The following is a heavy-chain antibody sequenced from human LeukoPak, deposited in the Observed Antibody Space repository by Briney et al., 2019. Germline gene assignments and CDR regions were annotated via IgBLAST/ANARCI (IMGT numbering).Heavy chain of an antibody. J-gene: IGHJ4*02. CDR2: MKEDGSEK. D-gene: IGHD3-10*01. CDR3: ARGPDYGTRSDYFDY. Sequence: GGSLRLSCAASGFTFSTRWMNWVRQAPGKGLERVADMKEDGSEKYCVDCVKGRFTISRDNAKNSLYLQMNSLRAEDTAVYYCARGPDYGTRSDYFDYWGQGILVTVSS. V-gene: IGHV3-7*03. CDR1: GFTFSTRW.